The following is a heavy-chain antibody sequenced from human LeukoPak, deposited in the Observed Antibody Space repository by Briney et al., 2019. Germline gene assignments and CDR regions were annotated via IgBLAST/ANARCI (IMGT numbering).Heavy chain of an antibody. CDR2: ISGSGGST. CDR1: GFTFSNYA. V-gene: IGHV3-23*01. CDR3: XXGPPMYYYGSSAYHYDYFDY. J-gene: IGHJ4*02. D-gene: IGHD3-22*01. Sequence: GGSLRLSCAASGFTFSNYAMNWVRQAPGKGLEWVSTISGSGGSTYCADSVKGRFTISRDNSKNTLYLQMNSLRAEDTAVYYXXXGPPMYYYGSSAYHYDYFDYWGQGTLVTVSS.